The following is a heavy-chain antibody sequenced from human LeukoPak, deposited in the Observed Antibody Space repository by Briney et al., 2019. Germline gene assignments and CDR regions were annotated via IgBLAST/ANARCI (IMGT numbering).Heavy chain of an antibody. J-gene: IGHJ3*02. CDR1: GFTFSRFA. Sequence: GGSLRLSCAASGFTFSRFAMSWVRQAPGKGLEWVANIKPDGSEKYYVDSVKGRFTISRDNAKKSLNLQMSSLRAEDTAVYYCARDPTTSQGSDAFDIWGQGTRVTVSS. CDR2: IKPDGSEK. CDR3: ARDPTTSQGSDAFDI. V-gene: IGHV3-7*01. D-gene: IGHD1-1*01.